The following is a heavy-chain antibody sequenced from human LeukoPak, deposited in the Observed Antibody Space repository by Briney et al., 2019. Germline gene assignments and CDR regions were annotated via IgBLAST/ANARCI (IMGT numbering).Heavy chain of an antibody. J-gene: IGHJ4*02. CDR1: GFTFISYS. D-gene: IGHD6-19*01. Sequence: GGSLRLSCAASGFTFISYSMNWVRQAPGKGLEWVSSISSSSSYIYYADSVKGRFTISRDDAKNSLYLQMNSLRAEDTAVYYCARGGVYSSGWYVDYWGQGTLVTVSS. CDR2: ISSSSSYI. CDR3: ARGGVYSSGWYVDY. V-gene: IGHV3-21*01.